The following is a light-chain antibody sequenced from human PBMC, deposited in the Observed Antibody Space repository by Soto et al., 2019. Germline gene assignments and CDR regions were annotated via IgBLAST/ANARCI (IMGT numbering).Light chain of an antibody. CDR1: SSDVGGYDY. V-gene: IGLV2-14*01. J-gene: IGLJ2*01. Sequence: QSALAQPTSVSGSPGQSIAISCTGTSSDVGGYDYVSWHQQHPGKAPKVLISVVSNRPSGVSNRFSASKSGNTASLTISGLQAEDEADYYCSSYTTDNTLVFGGGTKLTVL. CDR2: VVS. CDR3: SSYTTDNTLV.